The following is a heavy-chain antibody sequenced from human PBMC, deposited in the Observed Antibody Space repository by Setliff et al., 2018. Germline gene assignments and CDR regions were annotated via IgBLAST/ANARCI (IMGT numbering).Heavy chain of an antibody. CDR2: IMPKFGTA. Sequence: GASVKVSCKASGGTFSNYCISWVRQAPGQGLEWMGGIMPKFGTANYAQKFQGRVTITADESTSTAYMELSSLRSEDTAVYYCARDITMGENWFDPWGQGTLVTVSS. CDR3: ARDITMGENWFDP. CDR1: GGTFSNYC. V-gene: IGHV1-69*13. D-gene: IGHD3-10*01. J-gene: IGHJ5*02.